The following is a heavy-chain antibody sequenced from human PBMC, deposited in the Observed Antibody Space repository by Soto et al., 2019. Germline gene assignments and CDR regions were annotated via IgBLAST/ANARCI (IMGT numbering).Heavy chain of an antibody. D-gene: IGHD4-17*01. Sequence: QVQLVQSGAEVKKPGASVKVSCKASGYTFTSYGISWVRQAPGQGLEWMGWISAYNGNTNYAQKLQGRVTMTTDTPTSQAYMGLRSLRSDDTAVYYCAGGNPPPVTTFPFDYWGQGTLVTVSS. J-gene: IGHJ4*02. CDR1: GYTFTSYG. V-gene: IGHV1-18*01. CDR3: AGGNPPPVTTFPFDY. CDR2: ISAYNGNT.